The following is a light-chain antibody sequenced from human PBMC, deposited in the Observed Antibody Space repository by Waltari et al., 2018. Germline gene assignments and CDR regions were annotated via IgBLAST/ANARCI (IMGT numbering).Light chain of an antibody. J-gene: IGLJ3*02. CDR2: GVS. CDR3: ISFTSSNTWV. Sequence: QSALTQPASVSGSPRQSITISCTGTSSDIGAYNYFSWYQQHPGKAPKLVIFGVSDRPTGVSNRFSGSKSGTTASLTISGLQAEDEADYYCISFTSSNTWVFGGGTRVTVL. CDR1: SSDIGAYNY. V-gene: IGLV2-14*01.